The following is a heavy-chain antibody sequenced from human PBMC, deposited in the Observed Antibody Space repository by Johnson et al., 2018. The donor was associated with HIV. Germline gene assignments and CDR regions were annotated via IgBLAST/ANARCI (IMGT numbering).Heavy chain of an antibody. D-gene: IGHD4-23*01. J-gene: IGHJ3*02. CDR1: GFIFSSSW. Sequence: VQLVESGGGLVQPGGSLRLSCAGSGFIFSSSWIHWVRQVPGKGLVWVSRSKSDGSTTTYADSVKGRFTISRDNAKKSLYLQMNSLRAEDTAVYYCARATVESAFDIWGQGTMVTVSS. CDR2: SKSDGSTT. V-gene: IGHV3-74*01. CDR3: ARATVESAFDI.